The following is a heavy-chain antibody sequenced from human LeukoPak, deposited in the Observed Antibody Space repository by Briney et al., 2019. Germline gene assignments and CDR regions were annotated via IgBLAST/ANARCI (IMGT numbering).Heavy chain of an antibody. Sequence: PSETLSLTCAVSGGSISSYYWSWVQQPPGKGLEWVGYIYYSGSTNYNPSLKSRVTISVETSKHQFSLKLSSLTAGDTAMYYCVRKGNYGDYFDYWGQGTRVTVSS. CDR3: VRKGNYGDYFDY. CDR2: IYYSGST. CDR1: GGSISSYY. D-gene: IGHD4-17*01. V-gene: IGHV4-59*01. J-gene: IGHJ4*02.